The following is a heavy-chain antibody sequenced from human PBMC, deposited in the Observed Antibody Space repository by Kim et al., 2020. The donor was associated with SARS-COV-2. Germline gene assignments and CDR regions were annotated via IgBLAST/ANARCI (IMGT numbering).Heavy chain of an antibody. J-gene: IGHJ4*01. V-gene: IGHV1-3*01. D-gene: IGHD3-3*01. CDR1: GYTFFNYA. Sequence: ASVKVSCKASGYTFFNYAMHWVRQAPGQRLEWMGWINAGSGNTEYSQKFQGRPIITRDTSSSTASMELSSRRSEATAVDYGARGGAVLRFLEWLSSYFDY. CDR3: ARGGAVLRFLEWLSSYFDY. CDR2: INAGSGNT.